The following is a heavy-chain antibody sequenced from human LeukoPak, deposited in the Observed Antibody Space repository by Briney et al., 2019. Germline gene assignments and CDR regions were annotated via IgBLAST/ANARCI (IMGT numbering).Heavy chain of an antibody. Sequence: SETLSLTCTVSGGSISSGGYYWSWIRQHPGKGLEWIGYIYYSGSTYYNPSLKSRVTISVDTSKNQFSLKLSSVTAADTAVYYRASRQLTPGVYFDYWGQGTLVTVSS. V-gene: IGHV4-31*03. CDR3: ASRQLTPGVYFDY. J-gene: IGHJ4*02. D-gene: IGHD2-2*01. CDR2: IYYSGST. CDR1: GGSISSGGYY.